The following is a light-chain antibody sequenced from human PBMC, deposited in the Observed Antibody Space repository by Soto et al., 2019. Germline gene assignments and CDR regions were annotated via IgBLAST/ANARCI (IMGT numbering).Light chain of an antibody. CDR2: SSD. Sequence: QSVLTQPPSASGTPGQRVTISCSGSSSNIRRNTVNWYQQLPGTAPKLLIYSSDQRPSGVPDRFSGSKSGTSASLAISGLQSEDEADYDCAAWDDSLNVYVFGTGTKLTVL. CDR1: SSNIRRNT. V-gene: IGLV1-44*01. CDR3: AAWDDSLNVYV. J-gene: IGLJ1*01.